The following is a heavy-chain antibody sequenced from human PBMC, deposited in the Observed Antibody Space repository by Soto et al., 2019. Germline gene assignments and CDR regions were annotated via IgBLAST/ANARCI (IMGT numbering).Heavy chain of an antibody. CDR1: GGSVSSSSYY. CDR3: AGRRAGDYYFDY. D-gene: IGHD1-26*01. V-gene: IGHV4-39*01. CDR2: IYYTGST. J-gene: IGHJ4*02. Sequence: SETLSLTCSVSGGSVSSSSYYWGWVLQPPGKGLEWIGTIYYTGSTSYSPSLKSRVSISVDTSKTQFALNLNSVTAADTAVYYCAGRRAGDYYFDYWGQGTLVTVSS.